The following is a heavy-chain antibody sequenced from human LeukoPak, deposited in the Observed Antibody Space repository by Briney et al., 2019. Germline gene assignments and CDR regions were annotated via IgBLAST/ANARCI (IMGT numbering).Heavy chain of an antibody. J-gene: IGHJ4*02. CDR1: GGSFSGYY. D-gene: IGHD5-12*01. CDR2: IYYSGST. Sequence: SETLSLTCAVYGGSFSGYYWSWIRQPPGKGLEWIGYIYYSGSTYYNPSLKSRVTISVDTSKNQFSLKLSSVTAADTAVYYCASPSGYSGYGFVYWGQGTLVTVSS. V-gene: IGHV4-30-4*01. CDR3: ASPSGYSGYGFVY.